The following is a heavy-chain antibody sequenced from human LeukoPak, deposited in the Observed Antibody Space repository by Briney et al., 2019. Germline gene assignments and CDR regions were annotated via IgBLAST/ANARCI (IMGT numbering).Heavy chain of an antibody. V-gene: IGHV3-48*01. D-gene: IGHD1-26*01. Sequence: SGGSLRLSCAASGFTFSSYSMNWVRQAPGKGLEWVSYISSSSSTIYYADSVKGRFTISRDNAKNSLYLQMNSLRAEDTAVYYCASIGTDSPLDVWGKGTTVTVSS. J-gene: IGHJ6*04. CDR1: GFTFSSYS. CDR2: ISSSSSTI. CDR3: ASIGTDSPLDV.